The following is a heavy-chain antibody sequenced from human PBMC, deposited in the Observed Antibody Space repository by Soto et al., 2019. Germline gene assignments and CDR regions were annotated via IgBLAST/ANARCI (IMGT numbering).Heavy chain of an antibody. CDR1: GFSFDSFA. J-gene: IGHJ3*02. V-gene: IGHV3-23*01. CDR3: ARDKGPAFAI. Sequence: EVQLLESGGGLVQPGGSVRLSCVASGFSFDSFAMNWVRQAPGKGLEWVSAVTGRGGTTYYRDSVKGRFTVSRDNSKNTVYLEMNSLRVEDTAVYYCARDKGPAFAIWGLGTMVTVSS. CDR2: VTGRGGTT.